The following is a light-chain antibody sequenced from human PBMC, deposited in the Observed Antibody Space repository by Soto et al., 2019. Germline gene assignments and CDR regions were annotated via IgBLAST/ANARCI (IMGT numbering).Light chain of an antibody. J-gene: IGKJ2*01. Sequence: EIVLTQSPGTLSLSPGERATLSCRASRSLSSSYVVWYQQKPGQAPRLLIYAASRRATGIPDRFSGSGSATEYTLTISRLEPEDFAVYYCQQQGTLGQGTKLELK. V-gene: IGKV3-20*01. CDR3: QQQGT. CDR1: RSLSSSY. CDR2: AAS.